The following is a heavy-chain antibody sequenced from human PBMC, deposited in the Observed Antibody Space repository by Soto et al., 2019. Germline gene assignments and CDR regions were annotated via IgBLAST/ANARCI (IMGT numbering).Heavy chain of an antibody. J-gene: IGHJ6*02. V-gene: IGHV1-46*03. CDR3: ARVSTRRGMDV. D-gene: IGHD4-17*01. Sequence: QVQLVQSGAEVKKPGASVKVSCKASGYTFTNYYIHWVRQAPGQGLEWVGIINPSGGSTTYAQKFQGRVPLTRDTSASTVYMELTSLRSEDTAVYYCARVSTRRGMDVWGQGTTVTVSS. CDR1: GYTFTNYY. CDR2: INPSGGST.